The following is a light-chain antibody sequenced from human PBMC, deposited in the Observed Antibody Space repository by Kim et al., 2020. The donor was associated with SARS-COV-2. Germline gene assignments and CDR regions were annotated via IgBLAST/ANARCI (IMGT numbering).Light chain of an antibody. J-gene: IGLJ7*01. CDR2: ENK. CDR3: QSYDSFNQAAV. Sequence: NFMLTQPHSVSESPGKTVTISCTRSSGSIASNYVQWYQQRPGSAPTAVIYENKQRPSGVPDRFSGSIDSSSNSASLTISGLKTEDEADYFCQSYDSFNQAAVFGGGTQLTVL. V-gene: IGLV6-57*04. CDR1: SGSIASNY.